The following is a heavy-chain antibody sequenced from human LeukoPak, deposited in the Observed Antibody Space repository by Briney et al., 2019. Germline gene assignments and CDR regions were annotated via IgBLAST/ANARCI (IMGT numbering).Heavy chain of an antibody. CDR2: IKKDGSEE. CDR3: ARGIPNRNALDL. V-gene: IGHV3-7*01. D-gene: IGHD1/OR15-1a*01. Sequence: GGSLRLSCAASGFTLSSYLMSWVRQAPGRGLEWVANIKKDGSEENYLDSVKGRFTVSRDNAKNSLFLQMNSLRGEDTAVYYCARGIPNRNALDLWGQGTIVTISS. J-gene: IGHJ3*01. CDR1: GFTLSSYL.